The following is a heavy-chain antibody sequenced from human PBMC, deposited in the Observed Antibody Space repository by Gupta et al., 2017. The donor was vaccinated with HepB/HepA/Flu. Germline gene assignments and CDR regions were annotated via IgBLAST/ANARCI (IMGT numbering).Heavy chain of an antibody. CDR3: SRRDLWIDADWFDP. J-gene: IGHJ5*02. CDR1: GGTFTNSA. D-gene: IGHD5-12*01. V-gene: IGHV1-69*06. Sequence: QVQLVQSGAEVNKPGSSLNVYCKASGGTFTNSAFSWVRQAPGQGLQWMGEIIPLFGTATYAQSFQVRVTITAAKSTGTASMELSSLKSADTAVYYCSRRDLWIDADWFDPWCQGTLVTVSS. CDR2: IIPLFGTA.